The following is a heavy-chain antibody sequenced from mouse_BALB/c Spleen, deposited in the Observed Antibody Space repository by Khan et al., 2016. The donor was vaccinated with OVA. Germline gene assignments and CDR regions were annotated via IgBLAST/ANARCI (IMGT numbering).Heavy chain of an antibody. CDR2: IWAGGST. D-gene: IGHD1-3*01. V-gene: IGHV2-9*02. J-gene: IGHJ2*01. CDR3: ARLEDI. Sequence: VKLEESGPGLVAPSQSLSITCTVSGFSLTSYGVHLVRQPPGKGLEWLGVIWAGGSTNYNSALMSRLSISKDNSKSQVFLKMNRLQTEDTDMYYCARLEDIWGQGTTLTVS. CDR1: GFSLTSYG.